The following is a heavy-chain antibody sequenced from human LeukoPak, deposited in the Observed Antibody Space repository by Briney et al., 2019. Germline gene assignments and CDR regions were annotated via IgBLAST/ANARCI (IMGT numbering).Heavy chain of an antibody. CDR3: ARPSDYGDYVGYFDY. Sequence: GGSLRLSCAASGFTFSSYWMSWVRQAPGKGLEWVANIKQDGSEKYYVDSVKGRFTISRDNAKNSLYLQMNSLRAEDTAVYYCARPSDYGDYVGYFDYWGQGTLVTVSS. J-gene: IGHJ4*02. V-gene: IGHV3-7*03. CDR1: GFTFSSYW. CDR2: IKQDGSEK. D-gene: IGHD4-17*01.